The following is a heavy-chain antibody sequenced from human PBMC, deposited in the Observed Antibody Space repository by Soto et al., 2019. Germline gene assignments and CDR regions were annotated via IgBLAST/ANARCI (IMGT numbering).Heavy chain of an antibody. D-gene: IGHD1-20*01. CDR2: IGFDGTNI. Sequence: QGQLVESGGGVVQPGRSLRRSCVASGFDFKTYGMHWVRQAPGKGLEWVAVIGFDGTNIHYSDSVRGRFSISRDNSENTVSLQMNSLRVEDTALYYCVRTACVINNCSYRGVRWGQGNLVT. CDR1: GFDFKTYG. J-gene: IGHJ4*02. CDR3: VRTACVINNCSYRGVR. V-gene: IGHV3-33*01.